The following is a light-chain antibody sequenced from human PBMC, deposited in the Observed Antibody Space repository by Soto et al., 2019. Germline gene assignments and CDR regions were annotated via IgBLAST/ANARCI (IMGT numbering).Light chain of an antibody. J-gene: IGKJ1*01. V-gene: IGKV1-6*01. CDR2: GAS. CDR1: QGIRND. CDR3: LQDHSYPWT. Sequence: AIQLTQSPSSLSASVGDRVSITCRASQGIRNDLGWYQHKPGDAPKLLIHGASSLQSGVPSRFSGSASGTEITLTISSLQPEDLASYYCLQDHSYPWTFGQGTKVEI.